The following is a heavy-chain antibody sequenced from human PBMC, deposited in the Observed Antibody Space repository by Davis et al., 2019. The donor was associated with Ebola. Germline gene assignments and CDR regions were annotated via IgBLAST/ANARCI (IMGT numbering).Heavy chain of an antibody. CDR2: IRSKANSYAT. D-gene: IGHD3-3*01. CDR1: GFTFSGSA. Sequence: GGSLRLSCAASGFTFSGSAMHWVRQASGKGLEWVGRIRSKANSYATAYAASVKGRFTISRDDSKNTAYLQMNSLKTEDTAVYYCTSQSRNYDFWSGYRYYFDYWGQGTLVTVSS. V-gene: IGHV3-73*01. J-gene: IGHJ4*02. CDR3: TSQSRNYDFWSGYRYYFDY.